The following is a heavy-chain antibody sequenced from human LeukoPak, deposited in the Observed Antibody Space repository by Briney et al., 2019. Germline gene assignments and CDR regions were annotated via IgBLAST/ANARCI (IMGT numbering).Heavy chain of an antibody. V-gene: IGHV4-38-2*02. J-gene: IGHJ4*02. CDR2: IYHSGST. D-gene: IGHD6-19*01. CDR1: GYSISSGYY. Sequence: PSETLSLTCTVSGYSISSGYYWGWIRQPPGKGLEWIGSIYHSGSTYYNPSLKSRVTISVDTSKNQFSLQLNSVTPEDTAVYYCTRDEQWLVYFDCWGQGTLVTVSS. CDR3: TRDEQWLVYFDC.